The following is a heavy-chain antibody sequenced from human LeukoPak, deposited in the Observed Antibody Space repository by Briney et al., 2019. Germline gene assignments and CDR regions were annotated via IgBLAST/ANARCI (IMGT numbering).Heavy chain of an antibody. V-gene: IGHV1-18*04. CDR2: ISAYNGNT. J-gene: IGHJ4*02. Sequence: RASVKVSCKASGYTFTGYYMHWVRQAPGQGLEWMGWISAYNGNTNYAQKLQGRVTMTTDTSTSTAYMELRSLRSDDTAVYYCARGKVASSKLDYWGQGTLVTVSS. CDR1: GYTFTGYY. D-gene: IGHD5-12*01. CDR3: ARGKVASSKLDY.